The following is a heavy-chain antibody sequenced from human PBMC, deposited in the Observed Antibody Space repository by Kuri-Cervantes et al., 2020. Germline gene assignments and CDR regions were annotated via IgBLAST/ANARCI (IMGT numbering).Heavy chain of an antibody. CDR1: GGSISSSSYY. J-gene: IGHJ3*02. CDR3: ARGRCTNGVCLLRYAFDI. D-gene: IGHD2-8*01. CDR2: IYYSGST. V-gene: IGHV4-39*07. Sequence: SETLSLTCTVSGGSISSSSYYWGWIRQPPGKGLEWIGSIYYSGSTYYNPSLKSRVTISVDTSKNQFSLKLSSVTAADTAVYYCARGRCTNGVCLLRYAFDIWGQGTMVTVSS.